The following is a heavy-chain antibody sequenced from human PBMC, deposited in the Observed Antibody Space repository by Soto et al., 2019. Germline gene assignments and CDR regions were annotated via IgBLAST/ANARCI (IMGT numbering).Heavy chain of an antibody. J-gene: IGHJ6*03. D-gene: IGHD2-21*01. Sequence: PSETLSLTCFVSVGSLSEYFLSWIRQPPGMALEWIGEINHLGSINYNPSLKSRVTMSVDTSKNQFSLTLNSVTAADTATYYCARGGISHWAYFYYMDVWDRGTTVTVS. CDR2: INHLGSI. V-gene: IGHV4-34*01. CDR3: ARGGISHWAYFYYMDV. CDR1: VGSLSEYF.